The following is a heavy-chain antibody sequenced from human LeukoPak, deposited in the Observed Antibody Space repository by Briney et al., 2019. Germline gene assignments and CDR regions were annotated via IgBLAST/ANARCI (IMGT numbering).Heavy chain of an antibody. CDR3: ARVGSYCFEY. CDR1: GGSFSGYY. CDR2: INHSGST. D-gene: IGHD3-10*01. J-gene: IGHJ4*02. V-gene: IGHV4-34*01. Sequence: SETLSLTCAVYGGSFSGYYWSWIRQPPGKGLEWIGEINHSGSTNYNPSLKSRVTMSVDTSKHQFSLKLSSVTAADTAVYYCARVGSYCFEYWGQGTLVTVSS.